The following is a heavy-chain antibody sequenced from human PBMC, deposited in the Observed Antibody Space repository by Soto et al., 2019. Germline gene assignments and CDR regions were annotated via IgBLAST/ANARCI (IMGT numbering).Heavy chain of an antibody. Sequence: QVQLVQSGAEVKKPGASVKVSCKASGYTFTSYAMHWVRQAPGQRLEWMGWINAGNGNTKYSQKFQGRVTITRDTSASTAYMELSSLRSEDTAVYYCAGGKTTVTTYWFDPWGQGTLVTVSS. CDR2: INAGNGNT. CDR3: AGGKTTVTTYWFDP. J-gene: IGHJ5*02. V-gene: IGHV1-3*01. CDR1: GYTFTSYA. D-gene: IGHD4-17*01.